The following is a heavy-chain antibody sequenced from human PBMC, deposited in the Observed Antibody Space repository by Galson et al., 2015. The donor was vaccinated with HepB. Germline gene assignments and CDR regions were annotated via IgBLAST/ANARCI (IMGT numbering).Heavy chain of an antibody. CDR2: ISAYNGNT. CDR3: ARDYDYVWGSYRHYPPRFDY. Sequence: SVKVSCKASGYTFTSYGISWVRQAPGQGLEWMGWISAYNGNTNYAQKLQGRVTMTTDTSTSTAYMELRSLRSDDTAVYYCARDYDYVWGSYRHYPPRFDYWGQGTLVTVSS. CDR1: GYTFTSYG. D-gene: IGHD3-16*02. J-gene: IGHJ4*02. V-gene: IGHV1-18*04.